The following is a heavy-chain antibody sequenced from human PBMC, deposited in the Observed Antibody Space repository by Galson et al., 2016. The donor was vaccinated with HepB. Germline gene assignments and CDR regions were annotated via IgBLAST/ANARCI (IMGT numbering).Heavy chain of an antibody. CDR2: ISISGSTV. Sequence: SLRLSCAGSGFTFSSYNMNWVRQAPGKGLEWLADISISGSTVYYADSVKGRFTISRDNDKKSVYLQMDSLRDEDTAVYYCAREADFYDSTGYFPPVAYWGHGILVTVSS. CDR1: GFTFSSYN. J-gene: IGHJ4*01. V-gene: IGHV3-48*02. CDR3: AREADFYDSTGYFPPVAY. D-gene: IGHD3-22*01.